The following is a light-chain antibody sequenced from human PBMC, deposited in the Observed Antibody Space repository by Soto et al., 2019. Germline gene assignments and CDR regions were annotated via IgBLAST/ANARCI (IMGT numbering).Light chain of an antibody. V-gene: IGKV1-33*01. Sequence: DIQMTQSPSSLSASVGDRVTITCQASQDISNYLNWYQQKPGKAPKLLIYDASSLQTGVPSRFSGSGSGTSFTFTISILQPEDFAIYYCQQFDDLPFTFGGGTTVEI. CDR2: DAS. J-gene: IGKJ4*01. CDR3: QQFDDLPFT. CDR1: QDISNY.